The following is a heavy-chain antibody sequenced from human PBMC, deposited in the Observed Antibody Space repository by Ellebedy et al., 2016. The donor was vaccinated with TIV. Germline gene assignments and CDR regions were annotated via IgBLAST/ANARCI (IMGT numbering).Heavy chain of an antibody. D-gene: IGHD3-22*01. Sequence: ASVKVSCKASGDTFTDYAFSWVRQAPGQGLEWMGKIITLHGITNYAQKFQGRVTITGDTSTSTVYMELSSLRSEDTAIYYCARDEVHSDSSGTSNWFDPWGQGTLVTVSS. CDR2: IITLHGIT. J-gene: IGHJ5*02. V-gene: IGHV1-69*04. CDR1: GDTFTDYA. CDR3: ARDEVHSDSSGTSNWFDP.